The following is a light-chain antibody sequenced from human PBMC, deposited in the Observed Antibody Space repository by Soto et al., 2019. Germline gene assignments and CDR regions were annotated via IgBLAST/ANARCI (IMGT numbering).Light chain of an antibody. CDR3: QSYNDWPFT. CDR2: GAS. J-gene: IGKJ2*01. V-gene: IGKV3-15*01. CDR1: ESLSTY. Sequence: EIVMTQSPATLSVSPGERVTLSCRASESLSTYLAWYQQKPGQAPRLLIYGASTKAPGIPARFSGSGSATDFTLTISSLQSEDFVVYYCQSYNDWPFTFGQGTKLEI.